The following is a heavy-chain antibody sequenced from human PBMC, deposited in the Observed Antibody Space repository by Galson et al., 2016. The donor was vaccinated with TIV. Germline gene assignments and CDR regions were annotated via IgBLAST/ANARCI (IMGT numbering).Heavy chain of an antibody. CDR3: ARQAPGSIGTGYFDY. D-gene: IGHD2-2*02. CDR1: GFSIGSGYY. V-gene: IGHV4-38-2*01. Sequence: SETLSLTCAVSGFSIGSGYYWGWIRQPPGKGLEWVATAYYRGSTYYNPSLRSRATISVDTSKDQFSVTLNSVTAADTAVYYCARQAPGSIGTGYFDYWGQGTLVTVSS. J-gene: IGHJ4*02. CDR2: AYYRGST.